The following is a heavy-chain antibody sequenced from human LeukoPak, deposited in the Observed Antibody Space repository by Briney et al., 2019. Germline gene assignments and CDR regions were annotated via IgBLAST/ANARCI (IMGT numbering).Heavy chain of an antibody. D-gene: IGHD2-21*01. J-gene: IGHJ4*02. CDR1: GGSFSGYY. CDR3: ARKVSIRGGFH. Sequence: PSETLSLTCAVYGGSFSGYYWSWLRQPPGKGLEWIGEINHSGSTNYNPSLKSRITISVDTSKNQFSLKLISVTAADTAVYYCARKVSIRGGFHWGQGTLVTVSS. CDR2: INHSGST. V-gene: IGHV4-34*01.